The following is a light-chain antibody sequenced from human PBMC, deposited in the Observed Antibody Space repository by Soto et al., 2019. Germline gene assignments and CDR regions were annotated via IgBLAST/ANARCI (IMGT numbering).Light chain of an antibody. V-gene: IGLV2-14*01. CDR1: SSDVGGYNY. CDR2: DVS. Sequence: QSAPTQPASVSGSPGQSITISCTGTSSDVGGYNYVSWYQQYPGKVPKLLIFDVSDRPSGVSNRFSGSKSGNTASLTISGLQAEDEADYYCGSYTSSSTVILGGGTKLTVL. J-gene: IGLJ2*01. CDR3: GSYTSSSTVI.